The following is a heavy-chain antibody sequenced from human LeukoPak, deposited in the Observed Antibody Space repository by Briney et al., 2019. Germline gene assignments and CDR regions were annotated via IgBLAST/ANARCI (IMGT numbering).Heavy chain of an antibody. Sequence: SETLSLTCTVSGDSISYYYWSWIRQPPGKGLEWVGYIYYSGSTNYNPSLKSRVTISVDTSKNQFSLKLSSVTAADTAVYYCARPYYYDSSGYYGGAFDIWGQGTMVTVSS. J-gene: IGHJ3*02. D-gene: IGHD3-22*01. CDR2: IYYSGST. V-gene: IGHV4-59*08. CDR1: GDSISYYY. CDR3: ARPYYYDSSGYYGGAFDI.